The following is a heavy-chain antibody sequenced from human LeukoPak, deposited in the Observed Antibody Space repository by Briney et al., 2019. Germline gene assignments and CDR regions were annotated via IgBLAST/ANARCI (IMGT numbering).Heavy chain of an antibody. CDR3: VVFGVVNVSDNWFDP. D-gene: IGHD3-3*01. CDR1: GGTFSSYA. Sequence: GASVKVSCKASGGTFSSYAISWVRQAPGQGLEWMGGIIPIFGTANYAQKFQGRVTITTDESTSTAYMELSSLRSEDTAVYYCVVFGVVNVSDNWFDPWGQGTLVTVSS. V-gene: IGHV1-69*05. CDR2: IIPIFGTA. J-gene: IGHJ5*02.